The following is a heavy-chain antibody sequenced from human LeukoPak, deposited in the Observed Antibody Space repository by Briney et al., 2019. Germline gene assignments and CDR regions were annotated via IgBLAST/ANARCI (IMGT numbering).Heavy chain of an antibody. Sequence: GGSLRLSCAASGFTPSSYAMHCVRQAPGTGLERVAVISYDGSNKYYADSVKGRFTISRDNSKNTLYLQMNSLRAEDTAVYYCARSDGGSYDYWGQGTLVTVSS. J-gene: IGHJ4*02. CDR2: ISYDGSNK. CDR3: ARSDGGSYDY. V-gene: IGHV3-30*04. D-gene: IGHD2-15*01. CDR1: GFTPSSYA.